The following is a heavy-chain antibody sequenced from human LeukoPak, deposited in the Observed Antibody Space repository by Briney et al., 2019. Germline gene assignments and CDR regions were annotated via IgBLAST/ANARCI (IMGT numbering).Heavy chain of an antibody. J-gene: IGHJ4*02. Sequence: GGSLRLSCAASGFTFSSYWMHWVRQAPGKGLVWVSRINRDGSSTSYADSVKGRFTISRDNAKNTLYLQMNSLRAEDTAVYYCARDQVGAIDYWGQGTLVTVSS. D-gene: IGHD1-26*01. V-gene: IGHV3-74*01. CDR1: GFTFSSYW. CDR2: INRDGSST. CDR3: ARDQVGAIDY.